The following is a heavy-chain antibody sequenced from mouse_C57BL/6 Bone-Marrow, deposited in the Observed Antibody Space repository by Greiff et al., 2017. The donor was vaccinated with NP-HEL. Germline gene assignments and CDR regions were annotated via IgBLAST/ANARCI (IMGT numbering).Heavy chain of an antibody. J-gene: IGHJ1*03. CDR1: GYTFTSYW. D-gene: IGHD2-9*01. CDR2: IHPNSGST. Sequence: QVQLQQPGAELVKPGASVKLSCKASGYTFTSYWMHWVKQRPGQGLEWIGMIHPNSGSTNYNEKFKSKATLTVDKSSSTAYMQLSSLTSEDSAVYYCAPTIVTTGPYWYFDVWGTGTTVTVSS. V-gene: IGHV1-64*01. CDR3: APTIVTTGPYWYFDV.